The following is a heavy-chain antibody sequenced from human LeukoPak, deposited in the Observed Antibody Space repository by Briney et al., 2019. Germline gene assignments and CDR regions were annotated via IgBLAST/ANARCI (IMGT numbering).Heavy chain of an antibody. CDR2: IYSGGST. D-gene: IGHD2-2*01. V-gene: IGHV3-53*01. Sequence: GGSLRLSCAASGFTVSSNYMSWVRQAPGKGLEGVSVIYSGGSTYYADSVKGRFTISRDNSKNTLYLQMNSLRAEDTAVYYCAKAGYRAIVVVPAAMSLDYWGQGTLVTVSS. CDR3: AKAGYRAIVVVPAAMSLDY. CDR1: GFTVSSNY. J-gene: IGHJ4*02.